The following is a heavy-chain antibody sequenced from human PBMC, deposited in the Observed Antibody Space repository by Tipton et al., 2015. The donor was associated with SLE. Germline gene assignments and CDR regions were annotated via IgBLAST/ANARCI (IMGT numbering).Heavy chain of an antibody. V-gene: IGHV1-2*06. J-gene: IGHJ4*02. D-gene: IGHD4-23*01. CDR2: INPNSGGT. CDR1: GYTFTGYY. CDR3: ALVPRWHYCFDY. Sequence: QSGAEVKKPGASVKVSCKASGYTFTGYYIHWVRQAPGQGLEWMGRINPNSGGTNYAQKFQGRVTMTRDTSISTAYMELTRLRSDDTALYYCALVPRWHYCFDYWGQGTLVTVSS.